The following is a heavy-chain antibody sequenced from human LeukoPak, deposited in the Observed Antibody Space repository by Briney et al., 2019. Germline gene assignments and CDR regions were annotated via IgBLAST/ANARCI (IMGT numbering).Heavy chain of an antibody. D-gene: IGHD3-10*01. V-gene: IGHV3-48*03. CDR1: GFTFSSYE. J-gene: IGHJ4*02. Sequence: QPGGSLRLSCAASGFTFSSYEMNWVRQAPGKGLEWVSYISSSGSTIYYADSVKGRFTISRDNAKNSLYLQMNSLRAEDTAVYYCARVIQGAGELLEDYWGQGTPVTVSS. CDR3: ARVIQGAGELLEDY. CDR2: ISSSGSTI.